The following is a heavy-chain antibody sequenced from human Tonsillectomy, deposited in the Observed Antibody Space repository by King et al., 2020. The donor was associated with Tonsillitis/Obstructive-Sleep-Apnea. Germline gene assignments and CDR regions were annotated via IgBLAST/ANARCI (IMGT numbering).Heavy chain of an antibody. Sequence: EVQLVESGGGLVQPGGSLRLSCAASGFTFSSYWMSWVRQAPGKGLEWVANIKQDGSEKYYVDSVKGRFTISRDNAKNSLYLQMNSLRAEDTAVYYCAREDTAMVTYYYYGMDVWGQGTTVTVSS. J-gene: IGHJ6*02. CDR1: GFTFSSYW. V-gene: IGHV3-7*03. CDR2: IKQDGSEK. CDR3: AREDTAMVTYYYYGMDV. D-gene: IGHD5-18*01.